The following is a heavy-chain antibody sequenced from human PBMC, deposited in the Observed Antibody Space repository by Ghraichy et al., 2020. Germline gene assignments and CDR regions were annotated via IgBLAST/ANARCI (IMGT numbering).Heavy chain of an antibody. Sequence: GALRLSCVGSGFSLSSYSMNWVRQSPGKGLEWVSYITSSTTTISYADSVKGRFTISRDNAQNSLYLQMNSLRDEDTAVYYCARGSKVVRFFYYDGMDVWGQGTTVTVSS. J-gene: IGHJ6*02. D-gene: IGHD4-23*01. CDR1: GFSLSSYS. CDR2: ITSSTTTI. V-gene: IGHV3-48*02. CDR3: ARGSKVVRFFYYDGMDV.